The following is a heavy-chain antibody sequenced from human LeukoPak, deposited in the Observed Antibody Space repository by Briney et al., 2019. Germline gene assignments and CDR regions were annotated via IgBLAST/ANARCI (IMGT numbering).Heavy chain of an antibody. CDR2: IIPIFGTA. J-gene: IGHJ4*02. CDR1: GGTFSSYA. D-gene: IGHD6-13*01. CDR3: ARERPPGDSSNWFLEGYFDI. V-gene: IGHV1-69*05. Sequence: SVKVSCKASGGTFSSYAITWVRQAPGQGLEWMGRIIPIFGTANYAQKFQGRVTITTDESTSTAYTELSTLRSDDTAVYYCARERPPGDSSNWFLEGYFDIWGQGTLVTVSS.